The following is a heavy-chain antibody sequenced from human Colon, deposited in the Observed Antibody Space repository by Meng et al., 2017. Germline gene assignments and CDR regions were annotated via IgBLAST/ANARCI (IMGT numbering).Heavy chain of an antibody. Sequence: VRIHRGGAGLLKASETLSLTCAVSGGSFSGFYWSWIRQPPGKGLEWIGEIDHFGISNYNSSLKGRLTMSVDTSKKQISLTLTSVTAADTAVYYCATGLRHGDWFDPWGPGTLVTVSS. J-gene: IGHJ5*02. D-gene: IGHD4-17*01. CDR3: ATGLRHGDWFDP. V-gene: IGHV4-34*01. CDR1: GGSFSGFY. CDR2: IDHFGIS.